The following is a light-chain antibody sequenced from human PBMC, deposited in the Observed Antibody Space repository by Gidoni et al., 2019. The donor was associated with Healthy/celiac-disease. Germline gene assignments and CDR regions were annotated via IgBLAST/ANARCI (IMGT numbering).Light chain of an antibody. J-gene: IGLJ1*01. CDR2: GKN. CDR1: SLRSYY. V-gene: IGLV3-19*01. Sequence: SSELTQDPAVSVALGQTVRITCQGDSLRSYYASWYQQKPGQAPVLVIYGKNNRPSGIPDRFSGSSSGNTASLTITGAQAEDEADYYCNSRDSSVSGVFGTGTKVTVL. CDR3: NSRDSSVSGV.